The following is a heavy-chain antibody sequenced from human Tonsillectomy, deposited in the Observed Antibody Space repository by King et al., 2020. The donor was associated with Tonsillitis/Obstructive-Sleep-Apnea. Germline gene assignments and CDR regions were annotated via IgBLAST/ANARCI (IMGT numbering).Heavy chain of an antibody. J-gene: IGHJ4*02. CDR1: GFTVSNNY. D-gene: IGHD3-22*01. CDR3: ARGVFTSSAPYNY. Sequence: ESGGGLVQPGGSLRLSCAASGFTVSNNYMSWVRQAPGRGLEWVSVIYSGGSTYYADSVKGRFTVSSHNSKNTLYLQMNSLRAEDTAVYYCARGVFTSSAPYNYWGQGTLVTVSS. CDR2: IYSGGST. V-gene: IGHV3-53*04.